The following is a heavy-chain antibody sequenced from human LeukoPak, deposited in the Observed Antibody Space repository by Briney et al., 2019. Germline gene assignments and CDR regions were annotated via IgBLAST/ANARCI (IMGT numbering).Heavy chain of an antibody. CDR1: GFAFRSHG. CDR3: AELGITMIGGV. Sequence: GGTLRLSCAASGFAFRSHGMNWVRQAPGKGLEWVSYISSSGSTIYYADSVKGRSTISRDNAKNSLYLQMNSLRAEDTAVYYCAELGITMIGGVWGKGTTVTISS. CDR2: ISSSGSTI. D-gene: IGHD3-10*02. V-gene: IGHV3-48*03. J-gene: IGHJ6*04.